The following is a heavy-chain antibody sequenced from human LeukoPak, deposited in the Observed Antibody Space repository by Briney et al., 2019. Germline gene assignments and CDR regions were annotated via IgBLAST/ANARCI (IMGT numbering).Heavy chain of an antibody. D-gene: IGHD3-3*01. J-gene: IGHJ5*02. V-gene: IGHV1-18*01. Sequence: EASVKVSCKASGYTFTSYGISWVRQAPGQGLEWMGWISAYNGNTNYAQKLQGRVTMTTDTSTSTAYMELRSPRSDDTAVYYCARGAIFGGSKGFDPWGQGTLVTVSS. CDR3: ARGAIFGGSKGFDP. CDR2: ISAYNGNT. CDR1: GYTFTSYG.